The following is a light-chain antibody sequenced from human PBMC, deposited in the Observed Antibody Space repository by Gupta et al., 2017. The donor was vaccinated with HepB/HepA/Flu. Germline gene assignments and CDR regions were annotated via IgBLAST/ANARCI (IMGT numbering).Light chain of an antibody. Sequence: PGERATLSCRTSQNVIDYLCWYQQQPGQAPRLLLYDTSTRAAGTPARVSGSGSGTDFTLTISSLEPEDFAVYDCQQRYIWPGTVGQGTKVEIK. J-gene: IGKJ1*01. CDR3: QQRYIWPGT. V-gene: IGKV3-11*01. CDR1: QNVIDY. CDR2: DTS.